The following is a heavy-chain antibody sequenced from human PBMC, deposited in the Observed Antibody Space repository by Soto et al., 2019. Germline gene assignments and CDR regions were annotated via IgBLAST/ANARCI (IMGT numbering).Heavy chain of an antibody. CDR3: ARDALNRLHLGELSFYIDY. J-gene: IGHJ4*02. D-gene: IGHD3-16*02. Sequence: QVQLVESGGGVVQPGRSLRLSCAASGFTFSSYGMHWVRQAPGKGLEWVAVIWYDGSNKYYADSVKGRFTISRDNSKNTLYLQMNSLRAEDTAVYYCARDALNRLHLGELSFYIDYWGQGTLVTVSS. CDR1: GFTFSSYG. CDR2: IWYDGSNK. V-gene: IGHV3-33*01.